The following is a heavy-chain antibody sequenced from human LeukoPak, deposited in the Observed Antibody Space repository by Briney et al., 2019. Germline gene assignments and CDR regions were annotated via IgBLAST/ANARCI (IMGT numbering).Heavy chain of an antibody. Sequence: SETLSLTCTVSGDSISNSYWNWIRQPAGKGLEWIGRIYTTGSANYNPSLKSRVTISVDTSKNQFSLKLSSVTAADMAVYYCAMGYYYDSSGYREIDYWGQGTLVTVSS. CDR3: AMGYYYDSSGYREIDY. V-gene: IGHV4-4*07. CDR1: GDSISNSY. D-gene: IGHD3-22*01. CDR2: IYTTGSA. J-gene: IGHJ4*02.